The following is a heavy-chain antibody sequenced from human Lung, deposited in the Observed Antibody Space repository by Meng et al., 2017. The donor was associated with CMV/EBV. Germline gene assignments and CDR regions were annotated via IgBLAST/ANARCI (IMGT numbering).Heavy chain of an antibody. CDR2: ITSASRYI. Sequence: GGSLRLXCAASGFTFGFYSLNWVRQAPGKGLEWVASITSASRYIFYADSVRGRFTISRDNAKNTLYLQMNSLRAEDTAVYYCARVFDYDFWSGYYTNGMDVXGQGXTVTVSS. J-gene: IGHJ6*02. CDR3: ARVFDYDFWSGYYTNGMDV. CDR1: GFTFGFYS. V-gene: IGHV3-21*01. D-gene: IGHD3-3*01.